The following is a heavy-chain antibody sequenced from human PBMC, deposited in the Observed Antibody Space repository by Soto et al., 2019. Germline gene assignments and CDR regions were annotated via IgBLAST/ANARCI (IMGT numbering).Heavy chain of an antibody. CDR2: IIPILGTA. CDR3: ARGYTIFGVVTSNYAMDV. J-gene: IGHJ6*02. D-gene: IGHD3-3*01. V-gene: IGHV1-69*01. Sequence: QVQLVQSGAEVKKPGSSVKVSCKASGGTFSSYAISWVRQAPGQGLEWMGGIIPILGTANYAQKFQGRVTITADATTSTAYMELSSLRSEDTAVYYCARGYTIFGVVTSNYAMDVWGQGTTVTVSS. CDR1: GGTFSSYA.